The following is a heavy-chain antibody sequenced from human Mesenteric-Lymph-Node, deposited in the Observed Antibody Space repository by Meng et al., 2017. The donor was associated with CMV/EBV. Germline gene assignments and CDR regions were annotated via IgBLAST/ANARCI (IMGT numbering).Heavy chain of an antibody. CDR2: FHYSGST. V-gene: IGHV4-39*01. CDR1: GGSINSGSYY. CDR3: ARHPGYGNYGMDV. D-gene: IGHD6-13*01. Sequence: SETLSLTCTVSGGSINSGSYYWGWVRQPPGKGLEWIGSFHYSGSTYYNPSLKSRVTMSVDTSKNQFSLKLSSVTAADTAVYYCARHPGYGNYGMDVWGQGTTVTVSS. J-gene: IGHJ6*02.